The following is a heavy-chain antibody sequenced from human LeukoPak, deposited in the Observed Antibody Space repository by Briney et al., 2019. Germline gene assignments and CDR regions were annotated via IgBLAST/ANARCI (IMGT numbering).Heavy chain of an antibody. D-gene: IGHD4/OR15-4a*01. Sequence: SETLSLTCTVSGGSISSYYWSWIRQPPGKGLEWIGYIYYSGSANYNPSLKRRVTISVDTSKNQFSLKLASVSAADTAVYYCARGGTQLTFPVWGQGTLVTVSS. V-gene: IGHV4-59*01. CDR2: IYYSGSA. CDR3: ARGGTQLTFPV. J-gene: IGHJ4*02. CDR1: GGSISSYY.